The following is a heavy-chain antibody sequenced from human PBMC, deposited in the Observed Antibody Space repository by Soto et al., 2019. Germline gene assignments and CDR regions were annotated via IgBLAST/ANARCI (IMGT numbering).Heavy chain of an antibody. D-gene: IGHD3-16*02. CDR1: GGSISSSSYY. Sequence: SETLSLTCTVSGGSISSSSYYWGWIRQPPGKGLEWIGSIYYSGSTYYNPSLKSRVTISVDTSKNQFSLKPSSVTAADTAVYYCARLEGYDYVWGSYRHSYYFDYWGQGTLVTVSS. CDR3: ARLEGYDYVWGSYRHSYYFDY. J-gene: IGHJ4*02. V-gene: IGHV4-39*01. CDR2: IYYSGST.